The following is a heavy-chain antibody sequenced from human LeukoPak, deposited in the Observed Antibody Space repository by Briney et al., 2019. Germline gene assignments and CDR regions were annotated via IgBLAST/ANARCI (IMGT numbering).Heavy chain of an antibody. V-gene: IGHV1-2*02. Sequence: ASVKVSCKASGYTFTSYYMHWVRQAPGQGLEWMGWINPNSGGTSYAQKFQGRVTMTRDTSISTAYMELSRLRSDDTAVYYCARDGDIVATADYWGQGTLVTVSS. CDR1: GYTFTSYY. J-gene: IGHJ4*02. CDR3: ARDGDIVATADY. D-gene: IGHD5-12*01. CDR2: INPNSGGT.